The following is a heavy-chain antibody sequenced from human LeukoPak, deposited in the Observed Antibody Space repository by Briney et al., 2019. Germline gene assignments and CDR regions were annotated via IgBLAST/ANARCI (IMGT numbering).Heavy chain of an antibody. CDR3: ARVVVVVPAAISNLVWFDP. D-gene: IGHD2-2*01. Sequence: PSETLSLTCTASGGSISSGGYYWSWIRQHPGKGLEWIGYIYYSGSTYYNPSLKSRVTISVDTSKNQFSLKLSSVTAADTAVYYCARVVVVVPAAISNLVWFDPWGQGTLVTVSS. J-gene: IGHJ5*02. V-gene: IGHV4-31*03. CDR2: IYYSGST. CDR1: GGSISSGGYY.